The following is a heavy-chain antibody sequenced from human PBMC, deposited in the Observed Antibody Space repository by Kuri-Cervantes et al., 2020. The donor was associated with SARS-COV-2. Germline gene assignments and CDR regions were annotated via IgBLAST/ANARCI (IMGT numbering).Heavy chain of an antibody. CDR2: IRSIRCYI. D-gene: IGHD2-2*01. Sequence: GGSLRLSCAASGFTFSSYSMNWVRQAQGKGLEWVSSIRSIRCYIYYADSVKGRFTISRNNTKTSQYLQMNSQRAEDTAVYYCARANVVVPAAMGFDHWGQGTLVTVSS. CDR3: ARANVVVPAAMGFDH. V-gene: IGHV3-21*01. J-gene: IGHJ5*02. CDR1: GFTFSSYS.